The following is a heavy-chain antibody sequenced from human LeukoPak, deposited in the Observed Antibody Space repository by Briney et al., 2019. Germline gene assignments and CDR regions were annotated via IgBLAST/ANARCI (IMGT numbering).Heavy chain of an antibody. CDR2: MWYDGSNK. D-gene: IGHD3-10*01. J-gene: IGHJ3*02. V-gene: IGHV3-33*01. CDR1: RFTFSNYG. CDR3: ARAGSNPFDI. Sequence: PGGSLRLSCAASRFTFSNYGMHWVRQAPGKGLEWVAVMWYDGSNKYYADSVKGRFTISRDTSKNTLYLQMNSLRAEDTAVYYCARAGSNPFDIWGPGTMVTVSS.